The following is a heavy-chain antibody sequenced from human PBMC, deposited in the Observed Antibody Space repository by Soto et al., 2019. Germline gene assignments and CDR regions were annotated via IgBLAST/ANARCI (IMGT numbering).Heavy chain of an antibody. D-gene: IGHD2-8*01. V-gene: IGHV1-69*06. Sequence: QVQLVQSGAEVKKPGSSVKVSCKASGDTFTTNSLNWVRQAPGQGLEWMGGIIPVVGTTKYAQKYQDRVTITGDKSTNTAYMELSSLRSDDTAVYYCAGGLLYATTYFDYWGQGTPVTDSS. CDR1: GDTFTTNS. CDR2: IIPVVGTT. CDR3: AGGLLYATTYFDY. J-gene: IGHJ4*02.